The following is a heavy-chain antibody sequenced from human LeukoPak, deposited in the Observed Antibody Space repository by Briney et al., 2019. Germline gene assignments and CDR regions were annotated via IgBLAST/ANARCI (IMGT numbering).Heavy chain of an antibody. CDR3: AGVSDTSGYFYYFDF. J-gene: IGHJ4*02. D-gene: IGHD3-22*01. CDR2: ISYSGGT. Sequence: TSETLSLNCAVYGGSFSGYYWSWLRQPPGKGLEWIGLISYSGGTNYNPSLKSRVTLSLDTSTNKFSLRLSSVTAADTALYYCAGVSDTSGYFYYFDFWGQGALVTVSA. V-gene: IGHV4-59*01. CDR1: GGSFSGYY.